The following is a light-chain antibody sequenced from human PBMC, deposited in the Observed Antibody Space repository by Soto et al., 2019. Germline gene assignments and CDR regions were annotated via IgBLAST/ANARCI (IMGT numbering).Light chain of an antibody. Sequence: EIVLTQSPAILSMSPGERATLSCRASQSVSSYFAWYQQIPGKAPKLLIYDASNRATGVPARFSGSGSGTDFTLTISSLEPEDFAVYYCQQRRYWPVTFGQGTKVEIK. CDR3: QQRRYWPVT. J-gene: IGKJ1*01. V-gene: IGKV3-11*01. CDR1: QSVSSY. CDR2: DAS.